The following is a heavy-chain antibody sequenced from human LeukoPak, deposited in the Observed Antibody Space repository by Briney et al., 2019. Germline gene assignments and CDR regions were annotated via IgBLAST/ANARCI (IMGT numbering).Heavy chain of an antibody. CDR1: GGSFSGYY. V-gene: IGHV4-34*01. CDR2: INHSGST. Sequence: PSETLSLTCAVYGGSFSGYYWSWIRQPPGKGLAWIGEINHSGSTNYNPSLKSRVTISVDTSKNQFSLKLSSVTAADTAVYYCARALIATAGTGWFDPWGQGTLVTVSS. D-gene: IGHD6-13*01. J-gene: IGHJ5*02. CDR3: ARALIATAGTGWFDP.